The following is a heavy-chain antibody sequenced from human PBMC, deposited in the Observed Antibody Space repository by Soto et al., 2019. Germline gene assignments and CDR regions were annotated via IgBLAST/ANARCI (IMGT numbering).Heavy chain of an antibody. CDR1: GFTFSSYS. CDR2: ISSSSSYI. J-gene: IGHJ3*02. CDR3: SRFRIPYYDFWSGYYVHDAFAI. Sequence: GGSLRLSCAASGFTFSSYSMNWVRQAPGKGLEWVSSISSSSSYIYYADSVKGRFTISRDNAKNSLYLQMNSLRAEDTAVYYCSRFRIPYYDFWSGYYVHDAFAIWGQGTMVTVSS. V-gene: IGHV3-21*01. D-gene: IGHD3-3*01.